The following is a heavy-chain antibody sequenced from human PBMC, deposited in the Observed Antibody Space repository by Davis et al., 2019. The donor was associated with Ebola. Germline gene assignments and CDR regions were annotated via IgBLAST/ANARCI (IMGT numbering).Heavy chain of an antibody. D-gene: IGHD5-18*01. V-gene: IGHV4-34*01. CDR1: GGSFSGFY. J-gene: IGHJ6*02. CDR3: ARPVSPGYSYGYYYYDMDV. CDR2: IEYSGST. Sequence: MPSETLSLTCAVYGGSFSGFYWSWIRQSPGKGLEWIGEIEYSGSTYYNPSLESRVTISVDTTKNQLSLKLTSVTATDTAVYYCARPVSPGYSYGYYYYDMDVWGQGITVTVSS.